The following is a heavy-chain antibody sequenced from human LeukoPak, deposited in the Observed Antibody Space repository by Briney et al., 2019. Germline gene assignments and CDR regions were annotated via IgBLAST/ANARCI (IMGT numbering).Heavy chain of an antibody. V-gene: IGHV1-2*06. CDR1: GYTFTGYY. CDR2: INPNSGGT. J-gene: IGHJ4*02. Sequence: ASVKVSCKASGYTFTGYYMHWVRQAPGQGLEWMGRINPNSGGTNYAQKLQGRVTMTTDTSTSTAYMELRSLRSDDTAVYYCAREGSGTAMVTPAFDYWGQGTLVTVSS. CDR3: AREGSGTAMVTPAFDY. D-gene: IGHD5-18*01.